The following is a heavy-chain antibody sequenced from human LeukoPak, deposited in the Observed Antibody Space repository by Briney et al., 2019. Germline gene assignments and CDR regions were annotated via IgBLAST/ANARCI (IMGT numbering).Heavy chain of an antibody. D-gene: IGHD6-19*01. J-gene: IGHJ4*02. Sequence: GRSLRLSCAASGFTFSSYWMSWVRQAPGKGLEWVANIKQDGSEKYYVDSVKGRFTISRDNAKNSLYLQMNSLRAEDTAVYYCARDNPMYSSGWYDYWGRGTLVTVSS. CDR1: GFTFSSYW. V-gene: IGHV3-7*01. CDR3: ARDNPMYSSGWYDY. CDR2: IKQDGSEK.